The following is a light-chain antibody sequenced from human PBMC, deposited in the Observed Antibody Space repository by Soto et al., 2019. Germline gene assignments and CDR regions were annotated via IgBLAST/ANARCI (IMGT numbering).Light chain of an antibody. J-gene: IGKJ5*01. CDR1: QSVSIK. Sequence: EIVMTQSPATLSVSPVERATLSCMASQSVSIKLAWYQQRPGQAPRLLIYDTSTRATGIPARFSGSGSGTEFTLTISSLQPEDFAVYYCQQYNNWPPITFGQGTRLEIK. V-gene: IGKV3-15*01. CDR2: DTS. CDR3: QQYNNWPPIT.